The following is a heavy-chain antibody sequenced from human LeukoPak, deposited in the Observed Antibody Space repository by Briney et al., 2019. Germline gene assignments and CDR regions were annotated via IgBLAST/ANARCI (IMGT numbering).Heavy chain of an antibody. CDR1: GYSFTSYW. J-gene: IGHJ6*02. CDR2: IYPGDSDT. V-gene: IGHV5-51*01. CDR3: ARPHYYGSGSYYNYYGMDV. Sequence: GESLKISCKDSGYSFTSYWIGWVRQMPGKGLEWMGIIYPGDSDTRYSPSFQGQVTISADKSISTAYLQWSSLKASDTAMYYCARPHYYGSGSYYNYYGMDVWGQGTTVTVSS. D-gene: IGHD3-10*01.